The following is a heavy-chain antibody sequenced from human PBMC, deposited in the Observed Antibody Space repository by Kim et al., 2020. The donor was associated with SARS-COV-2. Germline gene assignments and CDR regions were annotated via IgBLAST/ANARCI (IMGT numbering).Heavy chain of an antibody. D-gene: IGHD3-3*01. J-gene: IGHJ4*02. V-gene: IGHV4-39*02. Sequence: SETLSLTCTVSGGFISSSYNWGWIRQPPGKGLEWIGSIKYSGSTYYNPSLKSRVTISVDTSKNQFSLKLSSVTAADTAVYYCARESGTGVPGLSHYFDNWGQGTLVTVSS. CDR3: ARESGTGVPGLSHYFDN. CDR1: GGFISSSYN. CDR2: IKYSGST.